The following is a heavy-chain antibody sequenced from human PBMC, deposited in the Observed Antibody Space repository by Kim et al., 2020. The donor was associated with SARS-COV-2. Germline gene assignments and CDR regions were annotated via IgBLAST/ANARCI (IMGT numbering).Heavy chain of an antibody. CDR3: ARPYYEYYYDRAYGMDV. CDR2: IYYSGST. CDR1: GGSISSSSYY. Sequence: SETLSLTCTVSGGSISSSSYYWGWIRQPPGKGLEWIGSIYYSGSTYYNPSLKSRVTISVDTSKNQFSLKLSSVTAADTAVYYCARPYYEYYYDRAYGMDVWGQGTTVTVSS. V-gene: IGHV4-39*01. J-gene: IGHJ6*02. D-gene: IGHD3-22*01.